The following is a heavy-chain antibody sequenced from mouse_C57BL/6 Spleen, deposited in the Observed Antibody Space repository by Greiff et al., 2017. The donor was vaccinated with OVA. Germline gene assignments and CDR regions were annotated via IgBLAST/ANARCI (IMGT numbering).Heavy chain of an antibody. Sequence: VHVKQSGPELVKPGASVKISCKASGYSFTGYYMNWVKQSPEKSLEWIGEINPSTGGTTYNQKFKAKATLTVDKSSSTAYMQLKSLTSEDSAVYYCARMVVDYAMDYWGQGTSVTVSS. CDR3: ARMVVDYAMDY. V-gene: IGHV1-42*01. D-gene: IGHD1-1*01. J-gene: IGHJ4*01. CDR2: INPSTGGT. CDR1: GYSFTGYY.